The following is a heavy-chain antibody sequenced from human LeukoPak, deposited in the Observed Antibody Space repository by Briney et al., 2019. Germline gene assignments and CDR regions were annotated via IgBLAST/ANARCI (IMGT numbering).Heavy chain of an antibody. Sequence: ASVKVSCKASGYTFSNYYLHWVRQAPGQGLEWMGIIKPSSGGTSYALKFQGRVTLTRDTSTSTAYMELSSLRSEDTAVYYCARDHFDSSGYHYLLGYFEHWGQGTLVTVSS. CDR3: ARDHFDSSGYHYLLGYFEH. CDR1: GYTFSNYY. V-gene: IGHV1-46*01. CDR2: IKPSSGGT. D-gene: IGHD3-22*01. J-gene: IGHJ1*01.